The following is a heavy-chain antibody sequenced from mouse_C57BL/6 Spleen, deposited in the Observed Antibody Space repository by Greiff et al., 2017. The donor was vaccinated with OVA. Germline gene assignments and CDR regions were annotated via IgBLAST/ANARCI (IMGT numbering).Heavy chain of an antibody. CDR2: IWSGGST. CDR3: ARDLMDY. V-gene: IGHV2-2*01. J-gene: IGHJ4*01. Sequence: QVQLQQSGPGLVQPSQSLSITCTVSGFSLTSYGVHWVRQSPGQGLEWLGVIWSGGSTDYNAAVISRLGISKDNSKSQVFFKMNSLQADDTAIYYCARDLMDYWGQGTSVTVSS. CDR1: GFSLTSYG.